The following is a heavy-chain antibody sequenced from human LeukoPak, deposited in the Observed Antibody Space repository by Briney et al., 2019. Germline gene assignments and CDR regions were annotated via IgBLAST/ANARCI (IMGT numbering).Heavy chain of an antibody. CDR3: ARGPTDSSGYYYGGYNWFDP. CDR2: IYYSGST. Sequence: SETLSLTCTVSGGSISSSSYYWGWIRQPPGKGLEWIGYIYYSGSTNYNPSLKSRVTISVDTSKNQFSLKLSSVTAADTAVYYCARGPTDSSGYYYGGYNWFDPWGQGTLVTVSS. J-gene: IGHJ5*02. CDR1: GGSISSSSYY. V-gene: IGHV4-61*05. D-gene: IGHD3-22*01.